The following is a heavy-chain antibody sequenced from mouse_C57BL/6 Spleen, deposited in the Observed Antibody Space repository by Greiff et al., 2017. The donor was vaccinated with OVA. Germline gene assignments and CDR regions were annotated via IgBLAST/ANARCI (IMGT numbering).Heavy chain of an antibody. CDR2: IDPSDSYT. J-gene: IGHJ1*03. V-gene: IGHV1-69*01. D-gene: IGHD1-1*01. CDR1: GYTFTSYW. CDR3: AREDYGSSSLRYFDV. Sequence: QVQLQQPGAELVMPGASVKLSCKASGYTFTSYWMHWVKQRPGQGLEWIGEIDPSDSYTNYNQKFKGKSTLTVDKSSSTAYMQLSSLTSEDSAVYYCAREDYGSSSLRYFDVWGTGTTVTVSS.